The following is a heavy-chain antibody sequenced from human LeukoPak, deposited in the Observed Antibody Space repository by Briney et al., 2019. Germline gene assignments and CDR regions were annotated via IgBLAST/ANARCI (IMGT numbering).Heavy chain of an antibody. CDR1: GGSMSPYY. V-gene: IGHV4-30-4*01. J-gene: IGHJ5*02. Sequence: PSETLSLTCTVSGGSMSPYYWSWIRQPPGKGLEWIGYISYSGSTYYNPSLKSRVTISVDTSKNQFSLKLSSVTAADTAVYYCARVVPAASFDPWGQGTLVTVSS. CDR2: ISYSGST. CDR3: ARVVPAASFDP. D-gene: IGHD2-2*01.